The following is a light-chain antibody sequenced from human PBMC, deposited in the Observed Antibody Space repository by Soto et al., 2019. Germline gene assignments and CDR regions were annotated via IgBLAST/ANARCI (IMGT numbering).Light chain of an antibody. CDR3: AAWDSSLSAGL. Sequence: QSVLTQPPSVSAAPGQKVTISCSGTTSNIGNNYVSWYQHLPGRAPKLLIYDDSGRPSGIPDRISGSKSGTSATLVITGLQTGDEAVYYCAAWDSSLSAGLFGGGTKVTVL. V-gene: IGLV1-51*01. CDR2: DDS. CDR1: TSNIGNNY. J-gene: IGLJ3*02.